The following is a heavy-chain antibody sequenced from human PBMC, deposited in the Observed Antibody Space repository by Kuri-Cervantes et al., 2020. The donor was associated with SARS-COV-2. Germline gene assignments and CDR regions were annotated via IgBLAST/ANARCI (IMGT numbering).Heavy chain of an antibody. CDR3: ARAVVVTAMPFGY. Sequence: GESLKISCAASGFTFDDYGMSWVRQAPGKGLEWVSSISSSSSYIYYADSVKGRFTISRDNAKNSLYLQMNSLRAEDTAVYYCARAVVVTAMPFGYWGQGTLVTVSS. CDR1: GFTFDDYG. J-gene: IGHJ4*02. D-gene: IGHD2-21*02. CDR2: ISSSSSYI. V-gene: IGHV3-21*01.